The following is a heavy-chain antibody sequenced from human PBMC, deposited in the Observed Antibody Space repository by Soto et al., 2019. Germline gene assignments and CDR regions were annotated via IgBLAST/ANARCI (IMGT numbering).Heavy chain of an antibody. D-gene: IGHD2-2*01. CDR2: IKQDGSEK. J-gene: IGHJ4*02. CDR1: GFTFSSYW. V-gene: IGHV3-7*03. CDR3: ARGGCSSTSCLFDY. Sequence: TGGSLRLSCAASGFTFSSYWMSWVRQAPGKGLEWVANIKQDGSEKYYVDSVKGRFTISRDNAKNSLYLQMNSLRAEDTAVYYCARGGCSSTSCLFDYWGQGTLVTVSS.